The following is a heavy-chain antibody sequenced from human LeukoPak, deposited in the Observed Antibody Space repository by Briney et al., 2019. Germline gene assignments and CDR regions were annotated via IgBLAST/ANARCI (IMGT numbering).Heavy chain of an antibody. CDR1: GFTFSSSA. CDR2: IPASGPKT. D-gene: IGHD3-16*01. CDR3: VKEASKTLGIYTADY. Sequence: GGSLRLSCAASGFTFSSSAMGWVRRAPQKGLEWVSAIPASGPKTYYTGSVRGRFTISGDNSKNTVYLQMQSLRAEDTAVYYCVKEASKTLGIYTADYWGQGTLVTVSS. V-gene: IGHV3-23*01. J-gene: IGHJ4*02.